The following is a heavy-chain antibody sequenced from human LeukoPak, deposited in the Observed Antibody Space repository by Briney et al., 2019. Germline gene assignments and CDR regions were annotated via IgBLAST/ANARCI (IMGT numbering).Heavy chain of an antibody. Sequence: GGSLRLSCAASGFTFSSYAMHWVRQAPGKGLEWVAVISYDGSNKYYADSVKGRFTISRDNSKNTLYLQMNSLRAEDTAVYYCARDITGRWLQFYYYYGMDVWGQGTTVTVSS. CDR3: ARDITGRWLQFYYYYGMDV. D-gene: IGHD5-24*01. CDR2: ISYDGSNK. CDR1: GFTFSSYA. J-gene: IGHJ6*02. V-gene: IGHV3-30-3*01.